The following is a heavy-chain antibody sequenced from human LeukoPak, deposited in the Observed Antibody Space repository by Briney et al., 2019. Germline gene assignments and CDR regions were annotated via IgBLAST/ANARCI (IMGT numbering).Heavy chain of an antibody. J-gene: IGHJ4*02. V-gene: IGHV3-30-3*01. CDR3: AREGTYSSSSNDY. CDR1: GFTFSSYA. CDR2: ISYDGSNK. D-gene: IGHD6-13*01. Sequence: GGSLRLSCAASGFTFSSYAMHWVRQAPGKGLEWVAVISYDGSNKYYADSVKGRFTISRDNSKNTLYLQMNSLRAEDTAVYYCAREGTYSSSSNDYWGQGTLVTVSS.